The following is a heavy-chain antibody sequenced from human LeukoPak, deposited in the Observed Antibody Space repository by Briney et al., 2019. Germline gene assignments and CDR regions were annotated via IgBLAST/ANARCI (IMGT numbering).Heavy chain of an antibody. D-gene: IGHD5-18*01. CDR1: GGSFSGYY. J-gene: IGHJ4*02. CDR2: INHSGST. CDR3: ATGIIHQYFDY. V-gene: IGHV4-34*01. Sequence: PSETLSLTCAVYGGSFSGYYWSWIRQPPGKGLEWIGEINHSGSTNYNPSLKSRVTISVDTSKNQFSLKLSSVTAADTAVYYCATGIIHQYFDYWGQGTLVTVSS.